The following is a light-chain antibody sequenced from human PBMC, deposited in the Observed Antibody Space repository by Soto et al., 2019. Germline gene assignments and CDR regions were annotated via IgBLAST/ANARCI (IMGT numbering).Light chain of an antibody. Sequence: IVLTQSPVTLALSPGERAVLSCRASQGVSTSLAWYQHKPGQAPRLFIYDASKRAPGIPARFSGSGSGTDFTLTISSLEPEDIAVYYCQVRDVWPSFGQGTKVEIK. CDR1: QGVSTS. CDR2: DAS. J-gene: IGKJ1*01. V-gene: IGKV3D-11*01. CDR3: QVRDVWPS.